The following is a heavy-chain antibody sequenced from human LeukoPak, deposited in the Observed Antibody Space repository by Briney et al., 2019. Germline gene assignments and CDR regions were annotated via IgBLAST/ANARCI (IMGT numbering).Heavy chain of an antibody. CDR1: GYTFTGYY. CDR3: ARDQREGIAARPGLNAFDI. CDR2: INPSGGST. D-gene: IGHD6-6*01. J-gene: IGHJ3*02. Sequence: GASVKVSCKASGYTFTGYYMHWVRQAPGQGLEWMGIINPSGGSTSFAQKFQGRVTMTRDTSTSTVYMELSSLRSEDTAVYYCARDQREGIAARPGLNAFDIWGQGTMVTVSS. V-gene: IGHV1-46*01.